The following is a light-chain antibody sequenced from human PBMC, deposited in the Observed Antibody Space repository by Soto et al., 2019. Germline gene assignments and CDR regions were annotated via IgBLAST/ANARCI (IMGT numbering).Light chain of an antibody. CDR3: QHSYSTPVT. CDR1: QSISSY. V-gene: IGKV1-39*01. CDR2: AAS. Sequence: DIQMTQSPSSLSASVGDRVTITCRASQSISSYLNWYQQKPGKAPKLLIYAASSLQSGVPSRFSGSGSRTDFNLTISKLQPEDFATDYCQHSYSTPVTFGQGTKVEIK. J-gene: IGKJ1*01.